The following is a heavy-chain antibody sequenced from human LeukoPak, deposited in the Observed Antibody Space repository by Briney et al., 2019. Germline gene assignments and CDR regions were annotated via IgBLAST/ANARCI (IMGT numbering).Heavy chain of an antibody. V-gene: IGHV3-64D*09. D-gene: IGHD6-13*01. CDR1: GFTFSSNA. J-gene: IGHJ4*02. CDR2: IRSNGGTT. Sequence: GGSLRLSCSASGFTFSSNAMHWVRQAPGKGLEFVSSIRSNGGTTNYADSVRGRFTISRDNSKNTLYLQMSSLRAEDRAVYYCVKASRSDSWYFDYWGQGTLVTVTS. CDR3: VKASRSDSWYFDY.